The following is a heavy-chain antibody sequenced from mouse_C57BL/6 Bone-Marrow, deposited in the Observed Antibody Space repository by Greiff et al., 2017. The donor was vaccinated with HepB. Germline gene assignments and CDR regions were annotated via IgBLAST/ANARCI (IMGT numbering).Heavy chain of an antibody. CDR2: INYDGSST. Sequence: EVKLEESEGGLVQPGSSMKLSCTASGFTFSDYYMAWVRQVPEKGLEWVANINYDGSSTYYLDSLKSRFIVSRDNAKNILYLQMSSLKSEDTATYYCARDRGYYYYGSSFYAMDYWGQGTSVTVSS. CDR1: GFTFSDYY. V-gene: IGHV5-16*01. J-gene: IGHJ4*01. D-gene: IGHD1-1*01. CDR3: ARDRGYYYYGSSFYAMDY.